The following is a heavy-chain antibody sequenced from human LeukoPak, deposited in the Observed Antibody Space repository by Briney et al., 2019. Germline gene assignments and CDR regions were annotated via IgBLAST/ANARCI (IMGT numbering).Heavy chain of an antibody. V-gene: IGHV4-34*01. CDR2: INHSGGT. D-gene: IGHD2-2*01. Sequence: PSETLSLTCAVYGGSFSGYYWSWIRQPPGKGLEWIGEINHSGGTNYNPSLKSRVTISVDTSKNQFSLKLSSVTAADTAVYYCARLRGYCSSTSCYRWYNWFDPWGQGTLVTVSS. CDR3: ARLRGYCSSTSCYRWYNWFDP. CDR1: GGSFSGYY. J-gene: IGHJ5*02.